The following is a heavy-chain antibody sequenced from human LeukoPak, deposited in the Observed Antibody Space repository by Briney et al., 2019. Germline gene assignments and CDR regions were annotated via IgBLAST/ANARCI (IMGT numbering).Heavy chain of an antibody. J-gene: IGHJ4*02. Sequence: ASVKVSCEVSGYTFTDYYMHWVQQAPGKGLEWMGLVDPEDGETIYAEKFQGRVTITADTSTDTAYMELSSLRSEYTAVYYCATCSLVGAPLFDYWGQGTLVTVSS. V-gene: IGHV1-69-2*01. D-gene: IGHD1-26*01. CDR3: ATCSLVGAPLFDY. CDR1: GYTFTDYY. CDR2: VDPEDGET.